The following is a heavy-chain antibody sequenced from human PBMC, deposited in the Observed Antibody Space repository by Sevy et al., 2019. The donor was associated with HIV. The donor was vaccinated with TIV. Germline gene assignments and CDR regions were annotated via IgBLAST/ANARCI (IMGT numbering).Heavy chain of an antibody. CDR1: GGSISSGDYY. V-gene: IGHV4-30-4*01. D-gene: IGHD3-22*01. J-gene: IGHJ4*02. Sequence: SETLSLTCTVSGGSISSGDYYWRWIRQPPGKGLEWSGYIFYSGSTYFNPSLKSLVTISLDTSKGQFSLRLGSVTAADSAVFYCARQRASSGYFYFDSWGQGTLVTVSS. CDR3: ARQRASSGYFYFDS. CDR2: IFYSGST.